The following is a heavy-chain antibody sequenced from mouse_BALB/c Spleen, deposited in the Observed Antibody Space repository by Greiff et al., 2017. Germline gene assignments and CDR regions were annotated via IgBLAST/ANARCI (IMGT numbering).Heavy chain of an antibody. J-gene: IGHJ4*01. CDR1: GFNIKDTY. D-gene: IGHD1-1*01. V-gene: IGHV14-3*02. CDR2: IDPANGNT. Sequence: EVQLQQSGAELVKPGASVKLSCTASGFNIKDTYMHWVKQRPEQGLEWIGRIDPANGNTKYDPKFQGKATITADTSSNTAYLQLSSLTSEDTAVYYCASNPPYYYGSSPWAMDYWGQGTAVTVSS. CDR3: ASNPPYYYGSSPWAMDY.